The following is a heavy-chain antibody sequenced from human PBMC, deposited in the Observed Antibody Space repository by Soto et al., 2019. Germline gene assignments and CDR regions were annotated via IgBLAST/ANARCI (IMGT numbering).Heavy chain of an antibody. V-gene: IGHV1-69*02. CDR1: GGTFSSYT. Sequence: QVQLVQSGAEVKKPGSSVKVSCKASGGTFSSYTISWVRQAPGQGLEWMGRIIPILGIANYAQKFQGRVTLTADKSTSTAYMELSSLRSEDTAVYYCARVSDGGNVEYFQHWGQGTLVTVSS. D-gene: IGHD2-15*01. J-gene: IGHJ1*01. CDR3: ARVSDGGNVEYFQH. CDR2: IIPILGIA.